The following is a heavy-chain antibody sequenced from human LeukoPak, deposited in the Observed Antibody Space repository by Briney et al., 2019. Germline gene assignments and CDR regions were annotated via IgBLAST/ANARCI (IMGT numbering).Heavy chain of an antibody. V-gene: IGHV1-46*01. Sequence: ASVKVSCKASGYTFTSYYMHWVRQAPGQGLEWMGIINPSGGSTSYAQKFQGRVTMTRDMSTSAVYMELSSLRSEDTAVYYCARDPPTDSSGYVFDPWGQGTLVTVSS. CDR2: INPSGGST. J-gene: IGHJ5*02. D-gene: IGHD3-22*01. CDR1: GYTFTSYY. CDR3: ARDPPTDSSGYVFDP.